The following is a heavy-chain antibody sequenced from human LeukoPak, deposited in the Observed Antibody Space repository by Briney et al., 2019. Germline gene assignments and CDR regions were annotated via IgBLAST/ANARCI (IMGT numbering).Heavy chain of an antibody. Sequence: PSDTLYLTCTVSGGSISSGDYYWSWIRQPPGKGLEWIGNIYYSGSTYYNPSLKSRVTISVDTSKNHFSLRLSSVTAADTAVYSCASADYGDYLLCFDAWGQGTMVTVSS. D-gene: IGHD4-17*01. V-gene: IGHV4-30-4*02. CDR1: GGSISSGDYY. J-gene: IGHJ5*02. CDR2: IYYSGST. CDR3: ASADYGDYLLCFDA.